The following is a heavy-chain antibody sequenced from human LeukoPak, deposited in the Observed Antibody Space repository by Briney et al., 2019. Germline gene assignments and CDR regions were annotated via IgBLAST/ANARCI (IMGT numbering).Heavy chain of an antibody. Sequence: PGGSLRLSCAASRFTFSTYGMSWVRQAPGKGLAWVSGISGSGDSTYYADSVRGRFTISRDNSKNTLFLQMNSLRAEDTAVYYCAKAFLTMTTVTTSGAFDIWGQGTMVTVSS. CDR3: AKAFLTMTTVTTSGAFDI. CDR2: ISGSGDST. D-gene: IGHD4-17*01. V-gene: IGHV3-23*01. J-gene: IGHJ3*02. CDR1: RFTFSTYG.